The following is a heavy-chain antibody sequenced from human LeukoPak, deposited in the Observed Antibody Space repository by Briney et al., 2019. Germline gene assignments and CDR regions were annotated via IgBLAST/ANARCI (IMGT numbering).Heavy chain of an antibody. CDR2: IYHTGST. J-gene: IGHJ5*02. D-gene: IGHD4-17*01. V-gene: IGHV4-34*01. CDR3: ARVYDYGDYEPFDP. Sequence: SETLSLTCAVYGGSFSGYSWNWIRQPPGKGLVWIREIYHTGSTNYNPSLKSRVTISVDTSKNQFSLKLNSVTAADTAVYYCARVYDYGDYEPFDPWGQGTLVTVSS. CDR1: GGSFSGYS.